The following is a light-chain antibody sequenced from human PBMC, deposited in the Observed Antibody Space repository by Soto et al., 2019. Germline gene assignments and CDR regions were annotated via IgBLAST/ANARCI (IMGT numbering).Light chain of an antibody. CDR3: QQYNSYWT. Sequence: DIPMTQSPSTLSASVGDRVTITCRASQSISSWLAWYQQKPGKAPKLLIYKASSLESGVPSRFSGSGSGTEFTLTISSLRPDDFATYHCQQYNSYWTFGQGTKVEIK. V-gene: IGKV1-5*03. CDR2: KAS. J-gene: IGKJ1*01. CDR1: QSISSW.